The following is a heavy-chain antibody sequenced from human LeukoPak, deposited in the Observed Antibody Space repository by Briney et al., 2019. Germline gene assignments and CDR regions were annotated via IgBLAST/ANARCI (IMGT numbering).Heavy chain of an antibody. CDR1: GGSISSHY. CDR2: IYYSGST. J-gene: IGHJ5*02. Sequence: SETLSLTCTVSGGSISSHYWSWIRQPPGKGLEWIGYIYYSGSTNYNPSLKSRVTISVDTSKNQFSLKLGSVTAADTAVYYCTRMRDWFDPWGQGTLVTVSS. V-gene: IGHV4-59*11. CDR3: TRMRDWFDP.